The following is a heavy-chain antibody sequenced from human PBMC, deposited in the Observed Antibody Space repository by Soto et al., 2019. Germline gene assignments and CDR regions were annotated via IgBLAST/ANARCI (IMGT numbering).Heavy chain of an antibody. V-gene: IGHV3-30-3*01. CDR3: AHPQWLLR. CDR1: GFTFSSYA. Sequence: AGGSLRLSCAASGFTFSSYAMSWVRQAPGKGLEWVAVISYDGSNKNYEDSVKGRFTISRDNSKNTLYLQMNSLRAEDTAVYYCAHPQWLLRGGQGTLVTVSS. D-gene: IGHD3-22*01. CDR2: ISYDGSNK. J-gene: IGHJ4*02.